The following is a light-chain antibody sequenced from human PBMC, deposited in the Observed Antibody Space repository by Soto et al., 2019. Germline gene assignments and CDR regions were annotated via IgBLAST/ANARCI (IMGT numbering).Light chain of an antibody. V-gene: IGLV1-47*01. J-gene: IGLJ3*02. CDR1: SSNIGCNY. CDR2: RNN. CDR3: AAWDDRRRGV. Sequence: QSVLTQPPSASGTPGQRVPISCSGSSSNIGCNYVYWYQQLPGTAPKLLIYRNNQRTSGVPDRFSGSKSGTSASLAISGLRYEDEADYYCAAWDDRRRGVFGGGTQLTVL.